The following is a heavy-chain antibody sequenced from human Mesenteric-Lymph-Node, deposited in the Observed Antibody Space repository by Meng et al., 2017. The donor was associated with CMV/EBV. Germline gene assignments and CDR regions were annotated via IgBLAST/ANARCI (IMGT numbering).Heavy chain of an antibody. CDR1: GFPFSNYG. CDR3: ASERTIMVRAVPDTPKNDY. CDR2: IRYDGSTK. V-gene: IGHV3-30*02. J-gene: IGHJ4*02. Sequence: GGSLRLSCEASGFPFSNYGMQWVRQAPGKGLEWVAFIRYDGSTKYYAESVKGRFTISRDNAKNSLYLQMNSLRAEDTAVYYCASERTIMVRAVPDTPKNDYWGQGTLVTVSS. D-gene: IGHD3-10*01.